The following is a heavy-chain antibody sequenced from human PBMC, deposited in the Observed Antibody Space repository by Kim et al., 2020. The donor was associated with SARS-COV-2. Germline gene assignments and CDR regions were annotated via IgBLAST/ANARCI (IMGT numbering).Heavy chain of an antibody. CDR1: GGSINSTNYY. D-gene: IGHD5-12*01. V-gene: IGHV4-39*01. CDR3: ARNTPRDGYNF. J-gene: IGHJ4*02. Sequence: SETLSLTCTVSGGSINSTNYYWGWIRQPPGEGLEFIGSIYYSGSTYYNPSLKSRVTISVDTSKNQFSLKLSSVTAADTAVYYCARNTPRDGYNFWGQGTL. CDR2: IYYSGST.